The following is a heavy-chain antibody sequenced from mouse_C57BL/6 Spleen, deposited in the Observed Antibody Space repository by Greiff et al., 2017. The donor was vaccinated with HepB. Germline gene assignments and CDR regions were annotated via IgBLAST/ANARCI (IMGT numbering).Heavy chain of an antibody. Sequence: DVMLVESGGGLVKPGGSLKLSCAASGFTFSSYTMSWVRQTPDKRLEWVATISGGGGNTYYPDSVKGRFTISRDNAKNTLYLQMSGLRSEDTALYYCAGRGNYWFAYWGQGTLVTVSA. CDR2: ISGGGGNT. V-gene: IGHV5-9*01. CDR3: AGRGNYWFAY. D-gene: IGHD2-1*01. CDR1: GFTFSSYT. J-gene: IGHJ3*01.